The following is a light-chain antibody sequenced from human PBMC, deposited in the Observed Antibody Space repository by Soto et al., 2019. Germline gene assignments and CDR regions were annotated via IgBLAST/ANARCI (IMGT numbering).Light chain of an antibody. CDR2: EVS. V-gene: IGLV2-14*01. J-gene: IGLJ7*01. CDR3: SSYTSNSTLV. Sequence: QSALTQPASVSGSHGQSITISCTGTSSDVGAYNYVSWYQQHPDKAPKLMIFEVSDRPSGVSNRFSGSNSGNTASLTISGLQAEDEADYFCSSYTSNSTLVFGGGTQLTVL. CDR1: SSDVGAYNY.